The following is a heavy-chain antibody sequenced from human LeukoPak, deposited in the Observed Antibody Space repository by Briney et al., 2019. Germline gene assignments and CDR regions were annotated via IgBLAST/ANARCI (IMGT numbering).Heavy chain of an antibody. CDR2: ISGSGGTT. J-gene: IGHJ3*02. V-gene: IGHV3-23*01. Sequence: PGGSLRLSCAASGFTFSSYSMNWVRQAPGKGLEWVSSISGSGGTTNYADSVKGRFTISRDNSQNTLHLQMNSLRAEDTAVYYCARRISGAFDIWGRGTMVTVSS. CDR3: ARRISGAFDI. D-gene: IGHD2/OR15-2a*01. CDR1: GFTFSSYS.